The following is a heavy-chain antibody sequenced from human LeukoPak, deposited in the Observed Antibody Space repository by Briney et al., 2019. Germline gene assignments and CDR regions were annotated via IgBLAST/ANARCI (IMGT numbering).Heavy chain of an antibody. V-gene: IGHV1-2*02. J-gene: IGHJ4*02. CDR2: INPNSGGT. Sequence: ASVKVSCKASGYTFTGYYMHWVRQAPGQGLEWTGWINPNSGGTNYAQKFQGRVTMTRDTSISTAYMELSRLRSDDTAVYYCAREGDITMVRGVRFDYWGQGTLVTVSS. D-gene: IGHD3-10*01. CDR3: AREGDITMVRGVRFDY. CDR1: GYTFTGYY.